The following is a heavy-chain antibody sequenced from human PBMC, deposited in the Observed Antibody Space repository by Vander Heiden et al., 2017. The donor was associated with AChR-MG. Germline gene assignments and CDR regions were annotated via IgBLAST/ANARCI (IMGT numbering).Heavy chain of an antibody. CDR2: ISGSGDST. D-gene: IGHD6-19*01. Sequence: EVQLLESGGGLVQPGGSLSLSCKATGFDFRNYAMGWVRQAPGKGLEWVSGISGSGDSTKYADSVKGRFTISRDNSKRTLYLQMNSLRAEDTAIYYCAKGYSSGWDNWFDPWGQGTLVTVSS. CDR3: AKGYSSGWDNWFDP. V-gene: IGHV3-23*01. J-gene: IGHJ5*02. CDR1: GFDFRNYA.